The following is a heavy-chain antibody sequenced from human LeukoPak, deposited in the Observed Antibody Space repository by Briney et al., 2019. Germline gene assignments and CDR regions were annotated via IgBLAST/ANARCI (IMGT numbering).Heavy chain of an antibody. Sequence: ASVKVSCKASGYTFTSYYMHWVRQAPGQGLEWMGIFNPSGGSTSYAQKFQGRVTMTRDMSTSTVYMELSSLRSEDTAVYYCAREAGQYDFWSGYPEKWGQGTMVTVSS. V-gene: IGHV1-46*01. CDR1: GYTFTSYY. CDR3: AREAGQYDFWSGYPEK. J-gene: IGHJ3*01. D-gene: IGHD3-3*01. CDR2: FNPSGGST.